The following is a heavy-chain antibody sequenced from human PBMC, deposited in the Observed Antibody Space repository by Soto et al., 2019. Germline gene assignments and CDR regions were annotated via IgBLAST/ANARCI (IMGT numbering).Heavy chain of an antibody. CDR2: INPSGGST. V-gene: IGHV1-46*01. D-gene: IGHD5-12*01. J-gene: IGHJ6*02. Sequence: ASVKVSCKASGYTFTSYYMHWVRQAPGQGLEWMGIINPSGGSTSYAQKFQDRVTMTRDTSTSTVYMELSSLRSEDTAVYYCAREGGYEENYYYYGMDVWGQGTTVTVSS. CDR3: AREGGYEENYYYYGMDV. CDR1: GYTFTSYY.